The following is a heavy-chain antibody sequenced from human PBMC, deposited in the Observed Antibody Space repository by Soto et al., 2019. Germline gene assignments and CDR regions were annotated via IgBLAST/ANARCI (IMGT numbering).Heavy chain of an antibody. CDR3: ANDRADTLEQGAFDI. V-gene: IGHV3-30*18. CDR1: GFTFSSYG. Sequence: QVQLVESGGGVVQPGRSLRLSCAASGFTFSSYGMHWVRQAPGKGLEWVAVISYDGSDKYYADSVKGRFTISRDNSKNTLYLQMNSLRAEDTAVYYCANDRADTLEQGAFDIGGQGTMVTVSS. D-gene: IGHD1-1*01. CDR2: ISYDGSDK. J-gene: IGHJ3*02.